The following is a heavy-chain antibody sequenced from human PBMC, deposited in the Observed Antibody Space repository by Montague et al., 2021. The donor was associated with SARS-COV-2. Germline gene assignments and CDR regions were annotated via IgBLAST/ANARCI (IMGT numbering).Heavy chain of an antibody. J-gene: IGHJ3*02. CDR1: GDSISSANYY. D-gene: IGHD1-14*01. Sequence: TLSLTCTVPGDSISSANYYWNWIRQNPGKGLEWIGYIYYTGGTXYNPSLESRLTMSIDTSKSQFSLRLSSVTAADTVVYYCARGNITPSGFDIWGQGTVVTVSS. CDR3: ARGNITPSGFDI. CDR2: IYYTGGT. V-gene: IGHV4-31*03.